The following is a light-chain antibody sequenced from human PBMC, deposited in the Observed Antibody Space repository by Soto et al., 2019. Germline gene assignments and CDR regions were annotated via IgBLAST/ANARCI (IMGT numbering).Light chain of an antibody. V-gene: IGLV2-14*02. CDR2: EGG. Sequence: QSALTQPASVSGSPGQSITISCTGTSSDVGNYNLVSWYQQYPGKAPKLMIYEGGKRPSGVSNRFSGSKSGNTASLTISGLQAEDEADYYCSSYTSSSVVVFGGGTKLTVL. CDR1: SSDVGNYNL. J-gene: IGLJ2*01. CDR3: SSYTSSSVVV.